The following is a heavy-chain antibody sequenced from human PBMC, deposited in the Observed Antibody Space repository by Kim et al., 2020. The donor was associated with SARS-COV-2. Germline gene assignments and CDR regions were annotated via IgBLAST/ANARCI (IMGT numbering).Heavy chain of an antibody. CDR3: EKVRGVVLYYFYGMDV. J-gene: IGHJ6*02. CDR2: ISYDGSNQ. D-gene: IGHD3-10*01. Sequence: GGSLRLSCAASGFSFSSYGMHWVRQAPGKGLEWVAVISYDGSNQYYADSVKGRFNISRDNSKNTVYLQMNSLRTEDTAVYYCEKVRGVVLYYFYGMDVWGQATTVTFSS. CDR1: GFSFSSYG. V-gene: IGHV3-30*18.